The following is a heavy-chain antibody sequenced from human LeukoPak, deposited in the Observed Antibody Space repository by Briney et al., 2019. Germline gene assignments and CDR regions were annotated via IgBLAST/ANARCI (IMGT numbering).Heavy chain of an antibody. Sequence: GGSLRLSCAASGFTFSSYAMSWVRQAPGKGLEWVSAISGSGGSTYYADSVKGRFTISRDDSKNTLFLQMNSLRDDDLALYYCARGTGVRGVKSHFDYWGQGTLVTVSS. J-gene: IGHJ4*02. D-gene: IGHD3-10*01. CDR3: ARGTGVRGVKSHFDY. V-gene: IGHV3-23*01. CDR2: ISGSGGST. CDR1: GFTFSSYA.